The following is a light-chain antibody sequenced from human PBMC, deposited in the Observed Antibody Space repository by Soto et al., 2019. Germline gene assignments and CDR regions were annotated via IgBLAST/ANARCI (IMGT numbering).Light chain of an antibody. Sequence: SALTQPASVSESPGQSVTISCTGTSSDVGVYNFVSWYQQHPAKSPKLIIYEVTKRPSGVPDRFSGSKSGNTASLTVSGLQAEDEADYYCSSYSGTNNYVCGTGTKVTVL. CDR2: EVT. V-gene: IGLV2-8*01. CDR1: SSDVGVYNF. CDR3: SSYSGTNNYV. J-gene: IGLJ1*01.